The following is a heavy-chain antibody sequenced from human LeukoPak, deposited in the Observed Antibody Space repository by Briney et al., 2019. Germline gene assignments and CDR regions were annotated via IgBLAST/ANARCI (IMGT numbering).Heavy chain of an antibody. J-gene: IGHJ4*02. D-gene: IGHD1-26*01. V-gene: IGHV4-39*01. CDR3: ARQAVGGRVGTTIDH. CDR2: IYNSGYA. Sequence: PSETLSLTCTVSGGSISSSAYYCGWISQPPGKGLDWIGNIYNSGYANYSPSLKSRVTISVDTSKNQFSLKLSSVTAADTAVYYCARQAVGGRVGTTIDHWGQGTLVTVSA. CDR1: GGSISSSAYY.